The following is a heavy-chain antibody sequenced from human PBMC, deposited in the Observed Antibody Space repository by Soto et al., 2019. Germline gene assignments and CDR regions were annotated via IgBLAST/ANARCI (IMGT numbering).Heavy chain of an antibody. CDR3: AKTYYYDSSGYYDHYYFDY. CDR1: GFTFSSYA. V-gene: IGHV3-23*01. Sequence: GGSLRLSCAASGFTFSSYAMSWVRQAPGKGLEWVSAISGSGGSTYYADSVKGRFTISRDNSKNTLYLQMNSLRAEDTAVYYCAKTYYYDSSGYYDHYYFDYWGQGTLVTVSS. CDR2: ISGSGGST. D-gene: IGHD3-22*01. J-gene: IGHJ4*02.